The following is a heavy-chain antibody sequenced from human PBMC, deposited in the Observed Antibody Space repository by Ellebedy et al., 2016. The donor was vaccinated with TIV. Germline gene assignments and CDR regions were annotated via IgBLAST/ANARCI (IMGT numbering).Heavy chain of an antibody. V-gene: IGHV5-51*01. CDR2: IYPGDSNT. Sequence: PGGSLRFSCKGSGYTFTKYWIVWVRQMPGKGLEWMGIIYPGDSNTRYSPSFQGQVSISADRSITTAYLQWSSLKASDTAIYYCATSGDYGDYSANWGQGTLVTVSS. J-gene: IGHJ4*02. D-gene: IGHD4-17*01. CDR1: GYTFTKYW. CDR3: ATSGDYGDYSAN.